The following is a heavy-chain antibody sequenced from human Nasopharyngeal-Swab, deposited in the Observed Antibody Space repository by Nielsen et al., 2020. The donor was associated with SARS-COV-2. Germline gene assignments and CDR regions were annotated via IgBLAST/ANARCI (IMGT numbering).Heavy chain of an antibody. J-gene: IGHJ4*02. CDR2: ISYDGSNE. Sequence: WIRQPPGKGLEWVAVISYDGSNEYYADSVKGRFTTSRDNSKNTLYLQMNSLRAEDTAVYYCAKDSVYYWGQGTLVTVSS. CDR3: AKDSVYY. V-gene: IGHV3-30*18.